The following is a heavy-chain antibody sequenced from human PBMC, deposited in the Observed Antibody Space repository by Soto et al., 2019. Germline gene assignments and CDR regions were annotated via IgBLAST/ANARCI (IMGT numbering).Heavy chain of an antibody. D-gene: IGHD3-22*01. CDR1: GGTFSSYA. J-gene: IGHJ5*02. CDR2: IIPIFGTA. V-gene: IGHV1-69*13. Sequence: EASVKVSCKASGGTFSSYAISWVRQAPGQGLEWMGGIIPIFGTANYAQKFQGRVTITADESTSTAYMELSSLRSEDTAVYFCARDQSYNDLYWWLDTWGQGTLVTVSS. CDR3: ARDQSYNDLYWWLDT.